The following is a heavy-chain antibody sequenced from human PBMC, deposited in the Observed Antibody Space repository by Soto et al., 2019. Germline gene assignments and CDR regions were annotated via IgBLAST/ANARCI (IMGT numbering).Heavy chain of an antibody. CDR1: GFTFDDYA. CDR2: ISWNSGSI. J-gene: IGHJ6*03. CDR3: AKDGRIAAAGYYYYYMDV. Sequence: GGSLRLSCAASGFTFDDYAMHWVRQAPGKGLEWVSGISWNSGSIGYADSVKGRFTISRDNAKNSLYLQMNSLRAEDTALYYCAKDGRIAAAGYYYYYMDVWGKGTTVTVSS. D-gene: IGHD6-13*01. V-gene: IGHV3-9*01.